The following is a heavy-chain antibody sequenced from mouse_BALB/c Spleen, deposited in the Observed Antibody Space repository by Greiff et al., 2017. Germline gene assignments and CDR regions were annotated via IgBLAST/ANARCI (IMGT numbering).Heavy chain of an antibody. D-gene: IGHD1-2*01. CDR2: INPSNGGT. J-gene: IGHJ2*01. CDR3: TRLTADY. V-gene: IGHV1S81*02. Sequence: VQLQESGAELVKPGASVKLSCKASGYTFTSYYMYWVKQRPGQGLEWIGEINPSNGGTNFNEKFKSKATLTVDKSSSTAYMQLSSLTSEDSAVYYCTRLTADYWGQGTTLTVSS. CDR1: GYTFTSYY.